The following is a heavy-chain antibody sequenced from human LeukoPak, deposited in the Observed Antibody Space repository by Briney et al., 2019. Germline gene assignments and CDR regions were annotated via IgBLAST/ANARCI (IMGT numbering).Heavy chain of an antibody. Sequence: ASVKVSRKASGYTFTGYYMHWVRQAPGQGLEWMGWINPNRGGTNYAQKFQDRVTMTRDTSISRAYRELSRRRCNDVAVYYCARDMRSGRPAEDWGQGTLVTVSS. CDR1: GYTFTGYY. V-gene: IGHV1-2*02. J-gene: IGHJ4*02. CDR3: ARDMRSGRPAED. CDR2: INPNRGGT. D-gene: IGHD1-26*01.